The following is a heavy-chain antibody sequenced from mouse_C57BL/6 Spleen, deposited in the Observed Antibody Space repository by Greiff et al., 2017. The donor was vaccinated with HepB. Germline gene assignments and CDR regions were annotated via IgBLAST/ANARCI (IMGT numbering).Heavy chain of an antibody. D-gene: IGHD2-4*01. V-gene: IGHV5-9*01. CDR1: GFTFSSYT. J-gene: IGHJ3*01. CDR3: ARPAPNYDYDPCFAY. CDR2: ISGGGGNT. Sequence: EVKVEESGGGLVKPGGSLKLSCAASGFTFSSYTMSWVRQTPEKRLEWVATISGGGGNTYYPDSVKGRFTISRDNAKNTLYLQMSSLRSEDTALYYCARPAPNYDYDPCFAYWGQGTLVTVSA.